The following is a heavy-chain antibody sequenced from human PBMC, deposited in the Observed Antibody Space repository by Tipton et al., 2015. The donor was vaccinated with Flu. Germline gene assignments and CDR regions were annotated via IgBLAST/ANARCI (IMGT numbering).Heavy chain of an antibody. CDR1: GFTFASHG. J-gene: IGHJ5*01. Sequence: SLRLSYVASGFTFASHGMYWVRQAPGKGLQWVAVTGYDGSQTTYVDSVRGRFSISRDNSRNTLFLQLNDLRAEDTAVYYCAQDFGAGSPVWGWFDSWGLGTLVTLS. CDR2: TGYDGSQT. D-gene: IGHD3-10*01. CDR3: AQDFGAGSPVWGWFDS. V-gene: IGHV3-30*18.